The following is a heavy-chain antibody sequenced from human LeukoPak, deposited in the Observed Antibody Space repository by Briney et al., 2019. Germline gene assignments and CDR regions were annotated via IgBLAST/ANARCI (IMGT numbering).Heavy chain of an antibody. Sequence: GGSLRLSCVASGSTFSSYGMHWVRQPPGKGLEWVALNRDAVNAKDYADSVKGRFTISRDNSKNTVYLQMNSLRGEDTAVYYCRVLRYFDWLYFDYWGQGTLVSVSS. D-gene: IGHD3-9*01. V-gene: IGHV3-30*02. CDR3: RVLRYFDWLYFDY. CDR2: NRDAVNAK. CDR1: GSTFSSYG. J-gene: IGHJ4*02.